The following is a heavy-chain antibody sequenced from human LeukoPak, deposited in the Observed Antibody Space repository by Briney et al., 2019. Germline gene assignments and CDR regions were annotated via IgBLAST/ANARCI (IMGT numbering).Heavy chain of an antibody. CDR3: ARASSKQLAGYLPDGFDI. J-gene: IGHJ3*02. CDR2: ISSSGTYV. Sequence: GGSRRLSCAASGFTVGSHYMSWVRQAPGKGLEWVSSISSSGTYVYYADSVKGRFTISRDNAKNSLSLQMNSLRADDAAVYYCARASSKQLAGYLPDGFDIWGQGTMVTVSS. V-gene: IGHV3-21*01. CDR1: GFTVGSHY. D-gene: IGHD3-9*01.